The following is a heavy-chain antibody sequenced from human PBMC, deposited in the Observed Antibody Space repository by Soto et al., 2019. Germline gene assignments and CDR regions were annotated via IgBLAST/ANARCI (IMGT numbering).Heavy chain of an antibody. CDR1: GGSISSGDYY. Sequence: KTSETLSLTCTVSGGSISSGDYYWSWIRQPPGKGLEWIGYIYYSGSTYYNPSLKSRVTISVDTSKNQFSLKLSSVTAADTAVYYCARDNYRDGYSYGPFDYWGQGTLVTVSS. D-gene: IGHD5-18*01. V-gene: IGHV4-30-4*01. CDR3: ARDNYRDGYSYGPFDY. CDR2: IYYSGST. J-gene: IGHJ4*02.